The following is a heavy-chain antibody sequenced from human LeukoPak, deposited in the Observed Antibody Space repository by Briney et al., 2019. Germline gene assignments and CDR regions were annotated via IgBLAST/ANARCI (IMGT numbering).Heavy chain of an antibody. V-gene: IGHV1-69*04. CDR2: IIPILGIA. CDR3: ARLDTAMAFDY. J-gene: IGHJ4*02. D-gene: IGHD5-18*01. CDR1: GGTFSSYA. Sequence: SVKVSCKASGGTFSSYAISWVRQAPGQGLEWMGRIIPILGIANYAQKFQGRVTITADKSTSTAYMELSSLRSEDTAVYYCARLDTAMAFDYWGQGTLVTISS.